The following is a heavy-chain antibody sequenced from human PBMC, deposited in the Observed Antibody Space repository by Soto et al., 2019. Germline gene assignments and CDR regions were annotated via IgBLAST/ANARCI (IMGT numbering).Heavy chain of an antibody. Sequence: PGGSLRLSCAASGFTFNTYWMNWVRQAPGKGLEWVANIKEDGSERYYVDSVKGRFTISRDNAKDSLYLQMNSLRAEDSAVYYCARHGYNSLTFEYWGQGILVTVSS. J-gene: IGHJ4*02. CDR2: IKEDGSER. V-gene: IGHV3-7*01. CDR3: ARHGYNSLTFEY. CDR1: GFTFNTYW. D-gene: IGHD5-12*01.